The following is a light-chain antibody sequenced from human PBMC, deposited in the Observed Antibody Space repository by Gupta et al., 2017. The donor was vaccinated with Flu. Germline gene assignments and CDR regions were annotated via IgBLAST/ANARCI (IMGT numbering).Light chain of an antibody. CDR2: DAS. CDR3: QQSYNSLRT. Sequence: DIQMTQSPSSLSASVGDRVTITCRASQTITNYLNWYQQKPGKAPKLLIYDASTLQSGVPSRFSGSGSGTEFTLTINSLQPEDAATYYCQQSYNSLRTFGGGTRVEI. CDR1: QTITNY. V-gene: IGKV1-39*01. J-gene: IGKJ4*01.